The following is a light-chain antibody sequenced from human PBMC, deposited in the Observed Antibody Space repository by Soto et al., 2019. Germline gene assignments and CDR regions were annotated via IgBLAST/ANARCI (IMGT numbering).Light chain of an antibody. Sequence: ELVLTQSPGTLSLSPGERATLSCRASQSVSSSYVAWYQQKPGQAPRLLIYEASIRAIVVPDRFSGSVSGTGFTLTISRPEPEDFAVYHCQQYGSSPPTFGQGAKVEIK. CDR3: QQYGSSPPT. CDR2: EAS. CDR1: QSVSSSY. V-gene: IGKV3-20*01. J-gene: IGKJ1*01.